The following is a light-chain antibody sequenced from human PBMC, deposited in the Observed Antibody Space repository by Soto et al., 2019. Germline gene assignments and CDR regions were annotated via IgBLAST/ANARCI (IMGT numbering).Light chain of an antibody. CDR3: QSFDSSLSAPDV. CDR1: SSDIGSGYD. CDR2: DNN. V-gene: IGLV1-40*01. Sequence: QSVLTQPPSVSGAPGQRVTISCTGSSSDIGSGYDVHWYQQLPGTAPKLLIFDNNNRPSGVPDRFSGSKSGTSASLAITGLQAEDEADYYCQSFDSSLSAPDVFGTGTKLTVL. J-gene: IGLJ1*01.